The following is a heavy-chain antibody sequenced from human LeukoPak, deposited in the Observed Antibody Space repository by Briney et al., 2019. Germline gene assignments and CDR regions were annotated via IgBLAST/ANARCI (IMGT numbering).Heavy chain of an antibody. D-gene: IGHD3-22*01. CDR2: ISGHNGNT. CDR1: GYTFSIYS. V-gene: IGHV1-18*01. CDR3: ARGSSSGRNGFDY. Sequence: GASVKVSCKASGYTFSIYSITWVRQAPGQGLEWMGWISGHNGNTNYAQKIQGRVTVTTDTSTSTAYMELRSLRSDDTAVYYCARGSSSGRNGFDYWGQGTLVSVSS. J-gene: IGHJ4*02.